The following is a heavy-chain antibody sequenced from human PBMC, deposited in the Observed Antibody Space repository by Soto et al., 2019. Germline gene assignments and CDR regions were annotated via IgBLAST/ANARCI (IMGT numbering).Heavy chain of an antibody. J-gene: IGHJ2*01. CDR1: GFTFSSYW. D-gene: IGHD2-15*01. CDR2: INSDGSST. V-gene: IGHV3-74*01. Sequence: EVQLVESGGGLVQPGGSLRLSCAASGFTFSSYWMHWVRQAPGKGLGWVSRINSDGSSTTYADSVKGRFTISRDNAKITLYLQMNIVRAEDTAVYYCARGGSLNWYFDLWGRGTLVTVSS. CDR3: ARGGSLNWYFDL.